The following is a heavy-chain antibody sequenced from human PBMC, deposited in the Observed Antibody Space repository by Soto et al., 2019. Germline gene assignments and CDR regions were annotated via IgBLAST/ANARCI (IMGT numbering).Heavy chain of an antibody. J-gene: IGHJ4*02. CDR3: ARGKTEMATTNDFDS. D-gene: IGHD1-1*01. V-gene: IGHV1-69*01. CDR2: IIPVFGSA. Sequence: QVQLVQSGAEVKKPGSSVKVSCKARGGTFSIYGINWVRQAPGQGLEWMGGIIPVFGSANYAQRFQGRVTIIADESTSTVYMEVSRLTSDDTAVYFCARGKTEMATTNDFDSWGQGTLVTVSS. CDR1: GGTFSIYG.